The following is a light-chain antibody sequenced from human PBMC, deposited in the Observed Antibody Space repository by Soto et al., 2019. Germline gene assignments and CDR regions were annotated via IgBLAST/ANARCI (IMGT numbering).Light chain of an antibody. V-gene: IGLV2-11*01. CDR2: DVT. J-gene: IGLJ7*01. Sequence: QSVLTQPRSVSGSPGQSVTISCTGTSSDVGGHNYVSWYQQHPGKAPKLMIYDVTKRPSGVPDRFSGSKSGNTASLTISGLQAEDEADYYCSSYTSSSTLGVFGGGTQLTVL. CDR3: SSYTSSSTLGV. CDR1: SSDVGGHNY.